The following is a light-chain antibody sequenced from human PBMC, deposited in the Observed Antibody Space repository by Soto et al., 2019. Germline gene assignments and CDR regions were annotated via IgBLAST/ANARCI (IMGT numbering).Light chain of an antibody. CDR1: QSVSTY. J-gene: IGKJ4*01. V-gene: IGKV3-11*01. Sequence: IVLIQSPATLSLSAGDRATLSCRASQSVSTYLAWYQQKSGQAPRLLIYDASTRATGIPARFSGSGSGTDFTLTISSLEPEDFAVYYCQQRSTWPLTFGGGTKVEIK. CDR2: DAS. CDR3: QQRSTWPLT.